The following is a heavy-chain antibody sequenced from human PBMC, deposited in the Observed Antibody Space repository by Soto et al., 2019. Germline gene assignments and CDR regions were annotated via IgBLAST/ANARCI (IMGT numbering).Heavy chain of an antibody. J-gene: IGHJ4*02. V-gene: IGHV3-23*01. CDR3: AKERQFKTVTLFDY. D-gene: IGHD1-1*01. Sequence: EVQLLESGGGLVQPGGSLRLSCEASGFTFSSYAMSWVRQAPGKGLERVSAISGSGGSTYYADSVKGRFTISRDNSKHTLYLLMNSLRAEDTAVYYCAKERQFKTVTLFDYWGQGTLVTGSS. CDR1: GFTFSSYA. CDR2: ISGSGGST.